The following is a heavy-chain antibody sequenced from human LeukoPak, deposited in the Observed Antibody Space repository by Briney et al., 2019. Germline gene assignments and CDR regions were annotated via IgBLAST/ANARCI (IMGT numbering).Heavy chain of an antibody. J-gene: IGHJ6*03. V-gene: IGHV1-3*03. CDR3: ARGTYSSSWYSCMDV. CDR1: GYTFTSYA. D-gene: IGHD6-13*01. CDR2: INAGNGNT. Sequence: GASVKVSCTASGYTFTSYAMHWVRQAPGQRLEWMGWINAGNGNTKYSQEFQGRVTITRDTSASTAYMELSSLRSEDMAVYYCARGTYSSSWYSCMDVWGKGTTVTVSS.